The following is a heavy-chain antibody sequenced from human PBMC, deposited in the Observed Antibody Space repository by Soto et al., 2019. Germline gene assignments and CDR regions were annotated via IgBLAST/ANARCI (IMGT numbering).Heavy chain of an antibody. V-gene: IGHV3-74*01. CDR2: ISGDLSST. CDR1: GFLFSSNW. J-gene: IGHJ4*02. CDR3: ARGIGFSAQDY. Sequence: GGSLRLSCAASGFLFSSNWMHWVRQAPGKGLVWVSRISGDLSSTDYADSVKGRFTISRDNAKNTLYLQMDSLRADDTAVYFCARGIGFSAQDYWGQGALVTVSS. D-gene: IGHD6-13*01.